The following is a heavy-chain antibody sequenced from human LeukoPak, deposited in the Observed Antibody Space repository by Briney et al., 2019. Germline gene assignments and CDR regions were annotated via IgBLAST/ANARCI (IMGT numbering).Heavy chain of an antibody. CDR2: ISSSSSYI. J-gene: IGHJ4*02. CDR3: ARDLPSDDSSCYYLY. V-gene: IGHV3-21*01. Sequence: PGGSLRLSCAASGFTFSSYSMNWVRQAPGKGLEWVSSISSSSSYIYYADSVKGRFTISRDNAKNSLYLQMNSLRAEDTAVYYCARDLPSDDSSCYYLYWGQGTLVTVSS. CDR1: GFTFSSYS. D-gene: IGHD3-22*01.